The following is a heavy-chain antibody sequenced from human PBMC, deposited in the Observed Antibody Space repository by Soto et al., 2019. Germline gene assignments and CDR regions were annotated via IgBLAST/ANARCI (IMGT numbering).Heavy chain of an antibody. V-gene: IGHV3-23*01. CDR1: GFTSSGYS. CDR2: INPRGDST. Sequence: GGSLRLSCTPSGFTSSGYSMVWVRQAPGKGLEWVSEINPRGDSTFYANSVKGRFTVSRDNSRNTLYLQMSSLRVDDTAIYYCAKRLWAVGAPFHYRGQGTPVTVS. CDR3: AKRLWAVGAPFHY. J-gene: IGHJ4*02. D-gene: IGHD3-16*01.